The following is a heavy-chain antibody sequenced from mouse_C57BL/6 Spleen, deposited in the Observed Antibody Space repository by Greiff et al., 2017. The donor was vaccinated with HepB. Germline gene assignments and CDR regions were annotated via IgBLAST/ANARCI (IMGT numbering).Heavy chain of an antibody. CDR3: AREITTVVGGFAY. CDR1: GYSITSGYY. CDR2: ISYDGSN. V-gene: IGHV3-6*01. D-gene: IGHD1-1*01. Sequence: ESGPGLVKPSQSLSLTCSVTGYSITSGYYWNWIRQFPGNKLEWMGYISYDGSNNYNPSLKNRISITRDTSKNQFFLKLNSVTTEDTATYYCAREITTVVGGFAYWGQGTLVTVSA. J-gene: IGHJ3*01.